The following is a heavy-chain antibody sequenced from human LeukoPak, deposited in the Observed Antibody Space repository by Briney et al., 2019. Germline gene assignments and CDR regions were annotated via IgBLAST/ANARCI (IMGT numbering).Heavy chain of an antibody. D-gene: IGHD5-12*01. V-gene: IGHV4-39*05. CDR1: GGSISSSSYY. CDR3: AMGGVATLDQYYYYYGMDV. J-gene: IGHJ6*02. CDR2: IYYSGST. Sequence: SETPSLTCTVSGGSISSSSYYWGWIRQPPGKGLEWIGSIYYSGSTYYNPSLKSRVTISVDTSKNQFSLKLSSVTAADTAVYYCAMGGVATLDQYYYYYGMDVWGQGTTVTVSS.